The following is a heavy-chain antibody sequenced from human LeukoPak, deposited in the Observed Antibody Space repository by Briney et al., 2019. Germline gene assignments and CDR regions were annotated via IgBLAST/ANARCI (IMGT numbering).Heavy chain of an antibody. CDR2: IQPVGSTK. CDR1: GLTFGSYW. V-gene: IGHV3-7*01. J-gene: IGHJ4*02. Sequence: PGGSLRLSCAASGLTFGSYWMSWVRQAPGKGLEWVANIQPVGSTKNYVDSVKGRFTISRDNAQNSLYLQMNSLRAEDTAVYYCASSFPYCSGGSCALGGQGTLVTISS. D-gene: IGHD2-15*01. CDR3: ASSFPYCSGGSCAL.